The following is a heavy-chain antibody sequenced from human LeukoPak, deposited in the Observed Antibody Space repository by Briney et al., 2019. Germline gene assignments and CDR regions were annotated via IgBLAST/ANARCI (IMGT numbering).Heavy chain of an antibody. CDR3: ARGYDYYDAEYDAFDI. Sequence: PVGSLRLSCAASGFTFSSYEMNWVRQAPGKGLEWVSYISSSGSTIYYADSLEGRVTISRDTAKNSLYLQMNSLRSDDTAGYYWARGYDYYDAEYDAFDIWGQGTMVTVSS. CDR2: ISSSGSTI. V-gene: IGHV3-48*03. CDR1: GFTFSSYE. J-gene: IGHJ3*02. D-gene: IGHD3-16*01.